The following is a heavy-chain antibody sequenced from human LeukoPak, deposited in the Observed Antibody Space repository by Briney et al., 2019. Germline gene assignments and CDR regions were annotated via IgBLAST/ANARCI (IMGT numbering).Heavy chain of an antibody. CDR3: AKRGVVIRVILVGFHKEAYYFDS. J-gene: IGHJ4*02. Sequence: GGSLRLSCAVSGITLSNYGMSWVRQAPGKGLEWVAGISGSGGSTNYADSVKGRFTISRDNPKNTLYLQMNSLRAEDTAVYFCAKRGVVIRVILVGFHKEAYYFDSWGQGALVTVSS. CDR2: ISGSGGST. CDR1: GITLSNYG. V-gene: IGHV3-23*01. D-gene: IGHD3-22*01.